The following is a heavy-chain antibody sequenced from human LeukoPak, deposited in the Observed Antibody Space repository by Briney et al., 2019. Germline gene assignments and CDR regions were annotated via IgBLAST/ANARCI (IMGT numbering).Heavy chain of an antibody. CDR1: GYTFTSYD. D-gene: IGHD3-16*01. CDR2: MSPNSGDT. CDR3: VRTPPNWGADY. J-gene: IGHJ4*02. Sequence: ASVTVSCKASGYTFTSYDINWVRQATGQGLEWMGWMSPNSGDTGYAQEFQGRLTMTRDTSISTAYMELSSLRSEDTAVYYCVRTPPNWGADYWGQGTLVTVSS. V-gene: IGHV1-8*01.